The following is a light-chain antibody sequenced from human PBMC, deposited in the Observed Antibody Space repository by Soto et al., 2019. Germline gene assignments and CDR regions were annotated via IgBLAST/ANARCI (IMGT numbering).Light chain of an antibody. V-gene: IGKV3-20*01. CDR2: GAS. J-gene: IGKJ2*03. CDR1: QSVSSSY. Sequence: EIVLTQSPGTLSLSPGERATLSCRASQSVSSSYLAWYQQKPGQAPRLLIYGASSRATGIPDRFSGSGSGTDVTLTISRLEPEDFAVYYCQQYGSSPLYSFGQGTNLELK. CDR3: QQYGSSPLYS.